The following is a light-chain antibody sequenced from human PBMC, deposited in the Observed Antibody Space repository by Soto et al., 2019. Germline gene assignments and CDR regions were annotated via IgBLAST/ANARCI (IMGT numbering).Light chain of an antibody. V-gene: IGKV1-5*01. J-gene: IGKJ1*01. CDR1: QSISSW. CDR2: DAS. CDR3: QNYNIGWT. Sequence: DIQMTQSPSTLSASVGDRVTITCRASQSISSWLAWYQQKPGKAPKLLIYDASSLESGVPSRFSGSGSGTEFTLTISGRQPNDFAPYYCQNYNIGWTFGQGPRWKSN.